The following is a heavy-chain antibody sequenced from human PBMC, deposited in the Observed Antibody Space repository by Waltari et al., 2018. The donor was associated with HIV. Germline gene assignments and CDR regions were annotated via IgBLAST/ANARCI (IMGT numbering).Heavy chain of an antibody. CDR3: ARRGDGFNQHARLDH. CDR1: GGSITRNDFY. V-gene: IGHV4-39*01. CDR2: MYNSGTT. Sequence: QLHLQESGPGLVKPSETLALTCTVSGGSITRNDFYWAWIRQPPVKGLEWIGLMYNSGTTNYNPSLKSRVSMSRDTSKNRFSLRLHSVTAADTAIYYCARRGDGFNQHARLDHWGPGTLVTVSS. D-gene: IGHD2-2*01. J-gene: IGHJ4*02.